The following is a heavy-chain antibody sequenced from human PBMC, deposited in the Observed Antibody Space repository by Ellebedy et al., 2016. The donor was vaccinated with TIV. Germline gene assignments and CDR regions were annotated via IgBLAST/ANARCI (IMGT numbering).Heavy chain of an antibody. D-gene: IGHD2-2*02. V-gene: IGHV3-48*02. J-gene: IGHJ6*02. Sequence: GESLKISCAASGFGFRSNGMTWVRQAPGKGLEWVSYITTTSSTFYAASVEGRFTISRDNAKNSLYLQMNSLRDEDTAVYYCARDAYPYAMDVWGQGTTVTVSS. CDR2: ITTTSST. CDR1: GFGFRSNG. CDR3: ARDAYPYAMDV.